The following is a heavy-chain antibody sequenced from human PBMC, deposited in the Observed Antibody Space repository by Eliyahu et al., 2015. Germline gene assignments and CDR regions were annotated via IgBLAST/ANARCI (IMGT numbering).Heavy chain of an antibody. D-gene: IGHD2-2*01. Sequence: EVQLVESGGGLVQPGGSLRLSCAASGFPFSAHYXDWVXXXPGKGLEWVGRTRNKANSYTTEYAASVKGRFTISRDDSKNSLYLQMNSLKTEDTAVYYCARDVGYCSSTSCPYYYYYYGMDVWGQGTTVTVSS. CDR3: ARDVGYCSSTSCPYYYYYYGMDV. V-gene: IGHV3-72*01. CDR2: TRNKANSYTT. CDR1: GFPFSAHY. J-gene: IGHJ6*02.